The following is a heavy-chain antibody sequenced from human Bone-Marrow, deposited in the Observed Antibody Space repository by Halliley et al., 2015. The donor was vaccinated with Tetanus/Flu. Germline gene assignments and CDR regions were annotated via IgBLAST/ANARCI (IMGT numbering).Heavy chain of an antibody. D-gene: IGHD2-2*01. V-gene: IGHV1-46*01. Sequence: VEWMGLINPSGGSTSYTQKFQGRVTMTRDTSTSTVYMELRSLTSEDTAMYFCARGGSSSFMYWGQGTLVSVSS. CDR2: INPSGGST. J-gene: IGHJ4*02. CDR3: ARGGSSSFMY.